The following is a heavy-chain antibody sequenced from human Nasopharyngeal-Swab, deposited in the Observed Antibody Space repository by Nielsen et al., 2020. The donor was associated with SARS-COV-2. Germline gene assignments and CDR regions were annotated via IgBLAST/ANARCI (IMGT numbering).Heavy chain of an antibody. CDR1: GYTFTSYA. Sequence: ASVKVSCKASGYTFTSYAMHWVRQAPGQRLEWMGWINAGNGNTKYSQKFQGRVTITRDTSASTAYMELSSLRSEDTAVYYCARDRLGGYSYGYQAGRFDYWGQGTLVTVSS. CDR2: INAGNGNT. V-gene: IGHV1-3*01. J-gene: IGHJ4*02. D-gene: IGHD5-18*01. CDR3: ARDRLGGYSYGYQAGRFDY.